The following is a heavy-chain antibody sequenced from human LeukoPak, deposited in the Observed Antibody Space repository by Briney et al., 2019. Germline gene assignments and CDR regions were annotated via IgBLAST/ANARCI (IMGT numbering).Heavy chain of an antibody. CDR3: ARGLRLVSYYYYYMDV. CDR1: GGSISSSSYY. Sequence: SETLSLTCTVSGGSISSSSYYWGWIRQPPGKGLEWIGSIYYSGSTYYNPSLKSRVTISVDTSKNQFSLKLSSVTAADTAVYYCARGLRLVSYYYYYMDVWGKGTTVTVSS. CDR2: IYYSGST. V-gene: IGHV4-39*01. D-gene: IGHD3-9*01. J-gene: IGHJ6*03.